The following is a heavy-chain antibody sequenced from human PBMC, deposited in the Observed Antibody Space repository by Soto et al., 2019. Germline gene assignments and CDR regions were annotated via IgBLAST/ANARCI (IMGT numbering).Heavy chain of an antibody. V-gene: IGHV1-3*04. D-gene: IGHD3-3*01. CDR1: GSTFTAYG. J-gene: IGHJ5*02. CDR3: ASRGYDFWSGLDP. CDR2: INTGNGHT. Sequence: GASVKVSCKASGSTFTAYGIHWVRQAPGQRLEWMGWINTGNGHTKYSQKFQGRVTITRDTSARTAYMELNSLRSEDTAVYYCASRGYDFWSGLDPWGQGTLVTVSS.